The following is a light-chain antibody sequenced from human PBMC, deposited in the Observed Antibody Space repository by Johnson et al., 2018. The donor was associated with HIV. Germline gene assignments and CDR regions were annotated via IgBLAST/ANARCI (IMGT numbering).Light chain of an antibody. Sequence: QSVLTQPPSVSAAPGQKVTISCSGSTSKIGNNYVSWYQQLPVTAPKLLIYENNKRPSGIPDRFSGSKSGTSATLGITGLQTGDEADYYCGTWDISLSVFVFGTGTKVTVL. CDR1: TSKIGNNY. CDR3: GTWDISLSVFV. V-gene: IGLV1-51*02. CDR2: ENN. J-gene: IGLJ1*01.